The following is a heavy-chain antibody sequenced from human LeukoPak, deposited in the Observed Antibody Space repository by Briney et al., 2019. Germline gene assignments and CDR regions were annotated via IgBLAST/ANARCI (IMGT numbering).Heavy chain of an antibody. CDR1: GFTFSSYA. J-gene: IGHJ4*02. V-gene: IGHV3-30-3*01. CDR2: ISYDGSNK. Sequence: PGGSLRLSCAASGFTFSSYAMHWVRQAPGKGLEWVAVISYDGSNKYYADSVKGRFTISRDNSKNTLYLQVNSLRAEDTAVYYCARDPYAVVVDPHLDYWGQGTLVTVSS. CDR3: ARDPYAVVVDPHLDY. D-gene: IGHD2-15*01.